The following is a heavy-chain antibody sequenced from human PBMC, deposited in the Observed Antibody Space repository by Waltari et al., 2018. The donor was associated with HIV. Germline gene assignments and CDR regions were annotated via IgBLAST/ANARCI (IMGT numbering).Heavy chain of an antibody. V-gene: IGHV4-4*07. CDR2: IYTSGGT. CDR1: GGSISRYY. CDR3: AGTDYYYYGMDV. J-gene: IGHJ6*02. Sequence: QVQLQESGPGLVKPSETLSLTCTVSGGSISRYYWSWIRQPGGKGLEWIGRIYTSGGTNYNPPLKSRVTMSVDTSKNQFSLKLSSVTAADTAVYYCAGTDYYYYGMDVWGQGTTVTVSS.